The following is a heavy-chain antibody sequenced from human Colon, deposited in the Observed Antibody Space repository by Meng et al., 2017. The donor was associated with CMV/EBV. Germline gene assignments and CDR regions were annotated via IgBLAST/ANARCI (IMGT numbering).Heavy chain of an antibody. Sequence: SETLSLTCAVYGGSFSGYYWTWIRQPPGKGLEWIGEIIQSGSTNYSPSLKSRVTISVDKSKNQFSLRLTSVTAADTAEYYCARGSWDNLPEETPPVLDAFDMWGQGTVVTVSS. CDR2: IIQSGST. CDR3: ARGSWDNLPEETPPVLDAFDM. J-gene: IGHJ3*02. V-gene: IGHV4-34*01. CDR1: GGSFSGYY. D-gene: IGHD1-14*01.